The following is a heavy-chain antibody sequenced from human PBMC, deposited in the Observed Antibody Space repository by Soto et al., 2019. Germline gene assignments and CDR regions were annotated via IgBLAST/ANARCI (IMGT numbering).Heavy chain of an antibody. CDR1: GGTFCSDW. Sequence: SRKVSCKGSGGTFCSDWISRGRPAPGQRVEWMGGIIPIFGTANYAQKFQGRVTITADESTSTAYMELSSLRSEDTAVYYCAAIYDILTGGPDDAFDIWGQGTMVTVSS. CDR3: AAIYDILTGGPDDAFDI. J-gene: IGHJ3*02. D-gene: IGHD3-9*01. CDR2: IIPIFGTA. V-gene: IGHV1-69*01.